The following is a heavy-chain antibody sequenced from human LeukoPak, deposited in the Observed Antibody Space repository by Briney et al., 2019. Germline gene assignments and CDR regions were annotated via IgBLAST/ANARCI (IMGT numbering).Heavy chain of an antibody. CDR1: GFSFNNYG. Sequence: GGSLRLSCAASGFSFNNYGMHWVRQAPGKGLEWVAVISYDGSNKFYADSVKGRFTISRDKSKNTLYLQMNGLRAGDTAVYYCAKDRNSGWSFFDYWGQGTLVTVSS. V-gene: IGHV3-30*18. CDR3: AKDRNSGWSFFDY. CDR2: ISYDGSNK. D-gene: IGHD6-19*01. J-gene: IGHJ4*02.